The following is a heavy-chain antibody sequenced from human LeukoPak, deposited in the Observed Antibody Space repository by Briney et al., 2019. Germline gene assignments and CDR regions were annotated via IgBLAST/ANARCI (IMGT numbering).Heavy chain of an antibody. CDR1: GFTFSDYW. Sequence: PGGSLRLSCAASGFTFSDYWMHWVRQAPGKGLVWVSHINADEDRAAYADSVKGRFTISRDNARNTLYLQMNSLRAEDTAVYYCVRGRGSYGWFDPWGQGTLVTVSS. J-gene: IGHJ5*02. D-gene: IGHD3-10*01. V-gene: IGHV3-74*01. CDR2: INADEDRA. CDR3: VRGRGSYGWFDP.